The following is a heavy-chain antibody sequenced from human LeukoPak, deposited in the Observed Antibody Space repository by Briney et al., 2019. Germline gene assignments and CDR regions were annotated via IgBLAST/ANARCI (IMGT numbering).Heavy chain of an antibody. CDR1: GFTFSSYG. CDR3: AKDDYILTGYYYFDY. V-gene: IGHV3-30*02. D-gene: IGHD3-9*01. CDR2: IRYDGSNK. J-gene: IGHJ4*02. Sequence: SGGSLRLSCAASGFTFSSYGMHWVRQALGKGLEWVAFIRYDGSNKYYADSVKGRFTISRDNSKNTLYLQMNSLRAEDTAVYYCAKDDYILTGYYYFDYWGQGTLVTVSS.